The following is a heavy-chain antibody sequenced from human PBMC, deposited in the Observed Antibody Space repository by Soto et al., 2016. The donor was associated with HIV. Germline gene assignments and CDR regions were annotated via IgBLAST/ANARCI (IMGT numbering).Heavy chain of an antibody. Sequence: EVQLVESGGGLVQPGGSLKLSCAVSGFIFSDCAIHWVRQASGKGLEWVGVVRTKAANTATEYAASVKGRFTISRDDSENTAYLQMNNLKTEDTAMYYCTRDSGTCNWLDPWGQGTLVTVSS. J-gene: IGHJ5*02. CDR1: GFIFSDCA. CDR2: VRTKAANTAT. CDR3: TRDSGTCNWLDP. V-gene: IGHV3-73*01. D-gene: IGHD1-26*01.